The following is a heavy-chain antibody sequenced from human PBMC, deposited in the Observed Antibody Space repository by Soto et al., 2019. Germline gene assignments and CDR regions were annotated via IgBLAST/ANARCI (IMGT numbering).Heavy chain of an antibody. CDR3: AGEPPGGGFQRLDGFGN. CDR2: IYHSGST. D-gene: IGHD3-10*01. Sequence: QVQLQESGPGLVKPSGTLSLTCAVSGGSISSSNWWSWVRQPPGKGLEWIGEIYHSGSTNYNPSLKRRVPITVDKAKDPFSPKPSSVTAAGTAGDLRAGEPPGGGFQRLDGFGNLGQGKMGTGSS. V-gene: IGHV4-4*02. CDR1: GGSISSSNW. J-gene: IGHJ3*02.